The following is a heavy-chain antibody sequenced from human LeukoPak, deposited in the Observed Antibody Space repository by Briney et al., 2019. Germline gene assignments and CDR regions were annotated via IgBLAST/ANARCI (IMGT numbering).Heavy chain of an antibody. CDR3: ARARSSGWSRYYYYGMDV. V-gene: IGHV4-34*01. CDR1: GGSFSGYY. J-gene: IGHJ6*02. CDR2: INHSGST. Sequence: SETLSLTCAVYGGSFSGYYWSWIRQPPGKGLEWIGEINHSGSTNYNPSRKSRVTISVDTSKNQFSLKLSSVTAADTAVYYCARARSSGWSRYYYYGMDVWGQGTTVTVSS. D-gene: IGHD6-19*01.